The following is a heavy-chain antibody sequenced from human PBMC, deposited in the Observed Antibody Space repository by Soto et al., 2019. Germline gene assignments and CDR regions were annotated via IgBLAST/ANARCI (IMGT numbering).Heavy chain of an antibody. Sequence: EPLSVTCSVAGGSISSYYWSCIRQPPGKGLEWIGYIYYSGSTNYNPSLKSRVTISVDTSKNQFSLKLSSVTAADTAVYYCARRYAGNFDYRGHGTLVTVSS. J-gene: IGHJ4*01. V-gene: IGHV4-59*01. CDR2: IYYSGST. CDR1: GGSISSYY. D-gene: IGHD2-8*01. CDR3: ARRYAGNFDY.